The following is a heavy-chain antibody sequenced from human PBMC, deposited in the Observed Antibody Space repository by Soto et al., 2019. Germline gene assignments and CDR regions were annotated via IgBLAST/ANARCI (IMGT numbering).Heavy chain of an antibody. CDR3: AKTPGVITVITSFDH. Sequence: GGSLRLSCAASGFTFSSFAMNWFRQAPGKGLERVSAISGSGASPYAADSVKGRFTISRDNSNNTLYLQMNSLRAEDTAVYYCAKTPGVITVITSFDHWGQGTPVTVSS. J-gene: IGHJ4*02. V-gene: IGHV3-23*01. CDR2: ISGSGASP. CDR1: GFTFSSFA. D-gene: IGHD3-16*01.